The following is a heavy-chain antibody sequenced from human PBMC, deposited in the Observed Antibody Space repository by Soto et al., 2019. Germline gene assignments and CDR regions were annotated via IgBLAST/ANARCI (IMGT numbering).Heavy chain of an antibody. CDR3: ARAREPEYSIAIFFDI. CDR1: GLTVSSSY. D-gene: IGHD5-18*01. Sequence: PGGSLRLSCAASGLTVSSSYMSWVRQAPGKGLQWVSVIYSAGSTYYANSVKGRFTISRDISTNIVYLQMSSLTDGDTSVYYCARAREPEYSIAIFFDIWGQGALVTVSS. J-gene: IGHJ4*02. V-gene: IGHV3-53*01. CDR2: IYSAGST.